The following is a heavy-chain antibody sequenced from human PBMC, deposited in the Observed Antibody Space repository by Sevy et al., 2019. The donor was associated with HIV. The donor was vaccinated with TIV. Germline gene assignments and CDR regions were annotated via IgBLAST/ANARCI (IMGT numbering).Heavy chain of an antibody. Sequence: GGSLRLSCAASGFTFSSYAMHWVRQAPGKGLEWVAVISYDGSNKYYADSVKGRFTISRDNSKNTLYLQMNSLRAEDTAVYYCAREILPLYVILTGGGGGGMDVWGQGTTVTVSS. CDR1: GFTFSSYA. D-gene: IGHD3-9*01. J-gene: IGHJ6*02. V-gene: IGHV3-30-3*01. CDR2: ISYDGSNK. CDR3: AREILPLYVILTGGGGGGMDV.